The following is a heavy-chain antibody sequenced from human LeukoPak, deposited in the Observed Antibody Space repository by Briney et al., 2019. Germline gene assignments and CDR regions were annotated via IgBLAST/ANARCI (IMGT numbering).Heavy chain of an antibody. Sequence: SETLSLTCAAYGGSFSGYYWSWIRQPPGKGLEWIGEINHSGSTNYNPSLKSRVTISVDTSKNQFSLKLSSVTAADTAVYYCARDRDPNWFDPWGQGTLVTVSS. CDR3: ARDRDPNWFDP. CDR2: INHSGST. D-gene: IGHD5-24*01. V-gene: IGHV4-34*01. CDR1: GGSFSGYY. J-gene: IGHJ5*02.